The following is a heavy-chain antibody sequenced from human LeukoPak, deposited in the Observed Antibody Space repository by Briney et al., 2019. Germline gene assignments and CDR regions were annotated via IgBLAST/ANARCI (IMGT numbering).Heavy chain of an antibody. J-gene: IGHJ6*03. V-gene: IGHV3-21*01. Sequence: PGGSLRLSCAASAFTFSSYSMNWVRQAPGKGLEWVSSISSSGSYIYYAYSVKGRFTISRDNAKNSLYLQMKSLRAEDSAVYYCARVRPWVNPDYYYYYMDVWGKGTTVTVSS. CDR3: ARVRPWVNPDYYYYYMDV. D-gene: IGHD1-14*01. CDR1: AFTFSSYS. CDR2: ISSSGSYI.